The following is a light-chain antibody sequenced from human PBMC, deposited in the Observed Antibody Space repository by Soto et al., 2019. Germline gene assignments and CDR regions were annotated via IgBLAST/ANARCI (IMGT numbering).Light chain of an antibody. CDR2: LGS. V-gene: IGKV2-28*01. J-gene: IGKJ3*01. CDR1: QSHLHSNGYNY. Sequence: DIVMTQSPLSLPVTPGEPASISCRSSQSHLHSNGYNYLDWYLQKPGQSPQLLIYLGSNRASGVPDRFSGSGSGTDFTLKISRVEAEDVGVYYCMQALQTPSTFGPGTKVDIK. CDR3: MQALQTPST.